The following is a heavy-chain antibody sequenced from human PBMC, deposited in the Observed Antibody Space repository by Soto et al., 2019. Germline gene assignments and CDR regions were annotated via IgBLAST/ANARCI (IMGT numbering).Heavy chain of an antibody. Sequence: AGRSLRLSCAASGFTFSSYAMSWVRQAPGKELEWVSAISGSGGSTYYADSVKGRFTISRDNSKNTLYLQMNSLRAEDTAVYYCAKDMGLLFGQYQLLYAAFDIWGQGTMVTVSS. CDR3: AKDMGLLFGQYQLLYAAFDI. CDR1: GFTFSSYA. D-gene: IGHD2-2*02. V-gene: IGHV3-23*01. J-gene: IGHJ3*02. CDR2: ISGSGGST.